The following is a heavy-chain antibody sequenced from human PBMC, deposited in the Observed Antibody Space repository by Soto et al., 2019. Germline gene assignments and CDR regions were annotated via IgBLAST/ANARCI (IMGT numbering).Heavy chain of an antibody. J-gene: IGHJ4*02. V-gene: IGHV3-21*01. CDR2: ISSSSSYI. Sequence: EVQLVESGGGLVKPGGSLRLSCAASGFTFSSYSMNWVRQAPGKGLEWVSSISSSSSYIYYADSVKGRFTISRDNAKNSLYLQMNSLRAEDTAVYYCARSNIAARHGDYWGQGTLVTVSS. D-gene: IGHD6-6*01. CDR1: GFTFSSYS. CDR3: ARSNIAARHGDY.